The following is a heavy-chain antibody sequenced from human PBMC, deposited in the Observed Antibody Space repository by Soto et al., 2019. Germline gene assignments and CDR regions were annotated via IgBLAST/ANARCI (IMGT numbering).Heavy chain of an antibody. D-gene: IGHD3-22*01. CDR1: EFTLSTYW. Sequence: GGSLRLSCVGAEFTLSTYWMHWVRQAPGRGLVWVSRINEDGTRTVYADSVKGRFTTSRDTSKNTLYLQMNSLGAEDTAVYYCARDLGHFTTSGSYFDYWGRGTLVTVSS. V-gene: IGHV3-74*01. J-gene: IGHJ4*02. CDR2: INEDGTRT. CDR3: ARDLGHFTTSGSYFDY.